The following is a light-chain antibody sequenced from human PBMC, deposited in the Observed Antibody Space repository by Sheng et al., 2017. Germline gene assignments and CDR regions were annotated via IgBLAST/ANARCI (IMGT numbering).Light chain of an antibody. Sequence: QSALTQPPSASGSPGQSVTISCTGTSSDVGGYNYVSWYQQHPGKAPKLMIYEVNKRPSGVPDRFSGSKSGNTASLTVSGLQAEDEAEYYCGSFGGRDNMVFGGGTELTVL. V-gene: IGLV2-8*01. CDR2: EVN. CDR1: SSDVGGYNY. CDR3: GSFGGRDNMV. J-gene: IGLJ2*01.